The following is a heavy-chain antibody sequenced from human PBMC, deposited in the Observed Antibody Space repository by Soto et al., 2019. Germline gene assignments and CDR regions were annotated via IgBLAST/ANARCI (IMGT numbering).Heavy chain of an antibody. D-gene: IGHD3-10*01. V-gene: IGHV3-23*01. Sequence: SCAVSGFSFSTYAMTWVRQAPGKGLEWVSAITGSGGRTYAADSVKGRFTISRDNSKNTLCLQMNSLRDDDTALYYCARGYYYNSGSRIPDAFDIWGQGTMVTVSS. CDR2: ITGSGGRT. CDR1: GFSFSTYA. CDR3: ARGYYYNSGSRIPDAFDI. J-gene: IGHJ3*02.